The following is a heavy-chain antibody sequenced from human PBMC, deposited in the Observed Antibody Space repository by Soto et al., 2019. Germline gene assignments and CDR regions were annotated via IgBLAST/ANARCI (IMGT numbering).Heavy chain of an antibody. CDR3: ACWGHIVPVAPSDFDR. CDR2: ISPDGSDV. V-gene: IGHV3-74*01. D-gene: IGHD2-8*02. CDR1: GFPFTNYR. Sequence: PGGSLRLSWAASGFPFTNYRMNWVRQTPGKGLMWVSRISPDGSDVGYADFVEGRFTVSRDNAKNTLYLQMHSLRAEDTAMYYCACWGHIVPVAPSDFDRWGQGTLVTVSS. J-gene: IGHJ4*02.